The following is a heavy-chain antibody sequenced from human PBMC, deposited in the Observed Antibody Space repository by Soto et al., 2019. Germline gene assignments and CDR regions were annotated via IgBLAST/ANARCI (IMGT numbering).Heavy chain of an antibody. CDR1: GGSISSGGYY. CDR3: ARDPEYSYGFDY. D-gene: IGHD5-18*01. CDR2: IYYSGST. Sequence: PSETLSLTCTVSGGSISSGGYYWSWIRQHPGKGLEWIGYIYYSGSTYYNPSLKSRVTISVDTSKNQFSLKPSSVTAADTAVYYCARDPEYSYGFDYWGQGTLVTVSS. J-gene: IGHJ4*02. V-gene: IGHV4-31*03.